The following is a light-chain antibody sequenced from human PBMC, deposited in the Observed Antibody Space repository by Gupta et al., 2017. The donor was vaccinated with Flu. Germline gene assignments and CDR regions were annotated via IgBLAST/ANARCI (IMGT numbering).Light chain of an antibody. CDR2: GTS. V-gene: IGKV3-20*01. CDR1: QRISSTY. J-gene: IGKJ5*01. CDR3: QQYGNSLPT. Sequence: VLTQSPGTLSVSPGERATLSCRASQRISSTYLAWYQQKPGQAPRLLMFGTSTRATGIPDRFSGSGSGTDFTLTISRLEPEDLAVYFCQQYGNSLPTFSQGTRLEIK.